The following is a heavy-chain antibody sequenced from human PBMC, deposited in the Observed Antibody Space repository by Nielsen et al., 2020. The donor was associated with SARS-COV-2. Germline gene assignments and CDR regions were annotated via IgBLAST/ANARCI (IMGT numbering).Heavy chain of an antibody. V-gene: IGHV3-21*01. CDR1: GFTFSSYS. J-gene: IGHJ5*02. D-gene: IGHD3-3*01. CDR2: ISSSSSYI. Sequence: GESLKISCAASGFTFSSYSMNWVRQAPGKGLEWVSSISSSSSYIYYADSVKGRFTISRDNAKNSLYLQMNSLRAEDTAVYYCARENYITIFGVVIIRWFDPWGQGTLVTVSS. CDR3: ARENYITIFGVVIIRWFDP.